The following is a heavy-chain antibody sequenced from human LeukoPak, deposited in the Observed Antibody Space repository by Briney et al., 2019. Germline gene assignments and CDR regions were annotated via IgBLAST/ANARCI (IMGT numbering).Heavy chain of an antibody. D-gene: IGHD5-24*01. CDR3: ARIRDGYNDAYDI. V-gene: IGHV1-46*01. Sequence: ASVKVSCKTSGYTFTSYYIHWVRQAPGQGLEWMGLINPGGDNTDYAQNFQGRVTMTRDTSTSTVYMGLSSLRSEDTAVYYCARIRDGYNDAYDIWGQGTMVTVSS. CDR2: INPGGDNT. CDR1: GYTFTSYY. J-gene: IGHJ3*02.